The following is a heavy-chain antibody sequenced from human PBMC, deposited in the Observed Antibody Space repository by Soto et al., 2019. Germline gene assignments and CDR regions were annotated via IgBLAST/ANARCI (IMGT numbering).Heavy chain of an antibody. J-gene: IGHJ3*02. CDR1: GGTFSSYT. D-gene: IGHD4-17*01. CDR3: AEGPPTVTNNDAFDI. V-gene: IGHV1-69*02. Sequence: QVQLVQSGAEVKKPGSSVKVSCKASGGTFSSYTISWVRQAPGQGLEWMGRIIPILGIANYAQKFQGRVTITADKSTSTAYMELSSLRSEDTAVYYCAEGPPTVTNNDAFDIWGQGTMVTVSS. CDR2: IIPILGIA.